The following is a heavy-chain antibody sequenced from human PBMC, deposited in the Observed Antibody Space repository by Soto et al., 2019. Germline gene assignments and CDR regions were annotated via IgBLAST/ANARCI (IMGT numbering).Heavy chain of an antibody. CDR1: GFTFSSYG. D-gene: IGHD6-19*01. CDR2: IWYDGSNK. CDR3: ARDENERPGIAVAGSLPFDY. V-gene: IGHV3-33*01. J-gene: IGHJ4*02. Sequence: HPGGSLRLSCAASGFTFSSYGMHWVRQAPGKGLEWVAVIWYDGSNKYYADSVKGRFTISRDNSKNTLYLQMNSLRAEDTAVYYCARDENERPGIAVAGSLPFDYWGQGTLVTVS.